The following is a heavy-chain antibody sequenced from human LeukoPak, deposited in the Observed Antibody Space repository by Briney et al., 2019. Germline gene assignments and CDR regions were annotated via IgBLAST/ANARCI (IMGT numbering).Heavy chain of an antibody. CDR2: ISSSSSTI. V-gene: IGHV3-48*01. J-gene: IGHJ4*02. D-gene: IGHD7-27*01. CDR3: ARTGDRDYFDY. Sequence: PGGSLRLSCAASGFTFSSYSMNWVRQAPGKGLEWVSYISSSSSTIYYADSVKGRFTISRDNAKNSLYLQMNSLRAEDTAVYYCARTGDRDYFDYWGQGTLVTVSS. CDR1: GFTFSSYS.